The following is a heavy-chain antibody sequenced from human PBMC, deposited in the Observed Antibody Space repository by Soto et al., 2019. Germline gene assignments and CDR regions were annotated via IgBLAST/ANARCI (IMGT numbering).Heavy chain of an antibody. V-gene: IGHV1-2*04. CDR1: GYTFTGYY. CDR3: ARVAGLNGRSAELDV. CDR2: INPNSGGT. J-gene: IGHJ6*02. D-gene: IGHD2-21*01. Sequence: GASVKVSCKASGYTFTGYYMHCVRQAPGQGLEWMGWINPNSGGTNYAQKFQGWVTMTRDTSISTAYMELSRLRSDDTAVYYCARVAGLNGRSAELDVWGQGTTVTVSS.